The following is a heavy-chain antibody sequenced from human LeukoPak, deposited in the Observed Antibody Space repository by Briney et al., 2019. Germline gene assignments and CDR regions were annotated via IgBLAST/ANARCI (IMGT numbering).Heavy chain of an antibody. D-gene: IGHD6-19*01. J-gene: IGHJ6*03. Sequence: PGGSLRLSCAASGFTFSSYGMHWVRQDPGKGLEWVAFIRYDGSNKYYADSVKGRFTISRDNSKNTLYLQMNSLRAEDTAVYYCAKDLAVASPLTYYYYMDVWGKGTTVTVSS. CDR1: GFTFSSYG. V-gene: IGHV3-30*02. CDR3: AKDLAVASPLTYYYYMDV. CDR2: IRYDGSNK.